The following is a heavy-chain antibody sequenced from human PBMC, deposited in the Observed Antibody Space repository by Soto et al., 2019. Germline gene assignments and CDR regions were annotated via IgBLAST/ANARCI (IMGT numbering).Heavy chain of an antibody. J-gene: IGHJ4*01. Sequence: GGSLRLSCKASGFSFSDYAMTWVRQAPGKGLEWVSVIGGSGDNTFYAASVKGRFAISRDNSKNVLYLQMNSLSADDAAVYLCAKGRAITVYGVDILFDYWGLGTLVTVSS. CDR1: GFSFSDYA. V-gene: IGHV3-23*01. D-gene: IGHD3-3*01. CDR3: AKGRAITVYGVDILFDY. CDR2: IGGSGDNT.